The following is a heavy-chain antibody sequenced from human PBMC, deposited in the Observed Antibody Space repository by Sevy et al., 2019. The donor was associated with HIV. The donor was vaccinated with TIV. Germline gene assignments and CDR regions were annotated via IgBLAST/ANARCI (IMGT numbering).Heavy chain of an antibody. CDR1: GITFNSLW. Sequence: GGSLRLSCAASGITFNSLWMTWVRQAPGKGLEWVANIKEDGSEKYYVDSAKGRFAIFRDNAKSSLYLQMNSLRVEDTAVYYCADPPSGLWGQGTLVTVSS. CDR3: ADPPSGL. CDR2: IKEDGSEK. J-gene: IGHJ4*02. V-gene: IGHV3-7*01.